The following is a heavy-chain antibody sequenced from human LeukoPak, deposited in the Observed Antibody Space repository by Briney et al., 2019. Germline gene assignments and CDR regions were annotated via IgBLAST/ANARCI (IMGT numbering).Heavy chain of an antibody. V-gene: IGHV4-59*01. CDR1: GGSISSYY. CDR3: ARGGSSTWRIGYYFDF. Sequence: SETLSFTCTVSGGSISSYYWNWIRQAPGKGLKWIGFIYSSGSTNYNPSLKSRVTMSVDTSKNQFSLKLRSMTDADTAVYHCARGGSSTWRIGYYFDFWGQGTLVTVSS. J-gene: IGHJ4*02. CDR2: IYSSGST. D-gene: IGHD6-13*01.